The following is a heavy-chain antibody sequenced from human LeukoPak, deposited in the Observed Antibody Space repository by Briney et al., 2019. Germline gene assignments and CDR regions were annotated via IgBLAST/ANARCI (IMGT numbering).Heavy chain of an antibody. D-gene: IGHD4-17*01. CDR2: INPSGGST. J-gene: IGHJ4*02. CDR3: ALGDYGYHGANF. CDR1: GYTFTSYY. V-gene: IGHV1-46*03. Sequence: ASVKVSCKASGYTFTSYYMHWVRQAPGQGLEWMGIINPSGGSTSYAQKFQGRVTMTRDTSTSTVYMELSSLRSEDTAVYYCALGDYGYHGANFWGQGTPVPGSS.